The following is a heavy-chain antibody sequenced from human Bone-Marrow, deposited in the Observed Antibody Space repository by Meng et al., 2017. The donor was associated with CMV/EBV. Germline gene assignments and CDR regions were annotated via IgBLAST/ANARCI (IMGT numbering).Heavy chain of an antibody. CDR1: GFIFDSYW. D-gene: IGHD2-2*02. V-gene: IGHV5-51*01. CDR3: ARGQLLYLPFDY. Sequence: KVSCKVSGFIFDSYWIGWVRQMPGKGLEWMGIIHPGDSDTRYSPSFQGQVTISADKSIGTAYLQWSSLKASDTAMYYCARGQLLYLPFDYWGQGTLVTVSS. J-gene: IGHJ4*02. CDR2: IHPGDSDT.